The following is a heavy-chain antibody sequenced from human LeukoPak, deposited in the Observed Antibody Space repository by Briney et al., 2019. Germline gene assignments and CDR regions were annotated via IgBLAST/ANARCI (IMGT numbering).Heavy chain of an antibody. V-gene: IGHV4-61*08. CDR3: ARGQYYYYYMDV. CDR2: IYYSGST. CDR1: GGSISSGAYY. J-gene: IGHJ6*03. Sequence: SQTLSLTCTVSGGSISSGAYYWSWIRQPPGKDLEWIGYIYYSGSTNYNPSLKSRVTISVDTSKNQFSLKLSSVTAADTAVYYCARGQYYYYYMDVWGKGTTVTVSS.